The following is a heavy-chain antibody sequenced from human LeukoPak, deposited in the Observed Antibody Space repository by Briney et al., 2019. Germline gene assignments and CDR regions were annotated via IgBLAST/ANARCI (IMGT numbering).Heavy chain of an antibody. V-gene: IGHV1-2*02. CDR3: ARVRGGSGRSYAADAFDI. D-gene: IGHD1-26*01. J-gene: IGHJ3*02. CDR2: INPNSGGT. CDR1: GYTFTGYY. Sequence: GASVKVSCKASGYTFTGYYMHWVRQAPGQGLEWMGWINPNSGGTKSAQKFQGRVTMTRDTSISTAYMELSRLRSDDTAVYYCARVRGGSGRSYAADAFDIWGQGTMVTVSS.